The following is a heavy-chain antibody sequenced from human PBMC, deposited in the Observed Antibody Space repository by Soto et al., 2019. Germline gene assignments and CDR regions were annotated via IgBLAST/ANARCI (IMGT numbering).Heavy chain of an antibody. CDR2: ISGNGANT. CDR3: AKDRPNYYGSGGGYYKAGGDY. Sequence: EVQLLGSGGGLVQPGGSLRLSCAASGLTFSTYAMSWVRQAPGKGLEWVSSISGNGANTYYTDSVKGRFIISRDNSKNTLFVHMDSLSAEDTALYYCAKDRPNYYGSGGGYYKAGGDYWGQGTLVTVSS. J-gene: IGHJ4*02. V-gene: IGHV3-23*01. D-gene: IGHD3-10*01. CDR1: GLTFSTYA.